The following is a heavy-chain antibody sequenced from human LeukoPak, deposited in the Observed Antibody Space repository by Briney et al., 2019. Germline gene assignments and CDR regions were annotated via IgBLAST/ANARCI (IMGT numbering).Heavy chain of an antibody. CDR3: ATSLESYYYMDV. D-gene: IGHD5-24*01. CDR2: IYYTGST. CDR1: GGSVTSGSYY. J-gene: IGHJ6*03. Sequence: PSETLSLTCTISGGSVTSGSYYWSWIRQPPEKGLEWIGYIYYTGSTDYNPSLKSRVTISVETSKNQFFLQLSSVTAADTAIYYCATSLESYYYMDVWGKGTTVTVSS. V-gene: IGHV4-61*01.